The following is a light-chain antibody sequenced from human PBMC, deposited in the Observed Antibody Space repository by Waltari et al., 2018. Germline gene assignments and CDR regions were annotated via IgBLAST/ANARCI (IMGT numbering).Light chain of an antibody. CDR2: RTN. Sequence: QSELTQPPSASATPGQSVTISCSGGTSNVGTNYVNWYQQLPGTAPRLLIYRTNVSASGIPARFSGSKSGTSASLAVTGLRPGDEGDYYCASWDFSLNVWVFGGGTKLTVL. J-gene: IGLJ3*02. V-gene: IGLV1-47*01. CDR1: TSNVGTNY. CDR3: ASWDFSLNVWV.